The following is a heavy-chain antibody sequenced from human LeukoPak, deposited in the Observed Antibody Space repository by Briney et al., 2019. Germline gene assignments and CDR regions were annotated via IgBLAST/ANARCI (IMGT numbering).Heavy chain of an antibody. Sequence: PSETLSLTCTVSGGSISSGSYYWSWIRQPAGKGLEWIGRIYTSGSTNYNPSLKSRVTISVDTSKNQFSLKLSSVTAADTAVYYCARDVRWFSSLAYWYFDLWGRGTLVTVSS. D-gene: IGHD2-15*01. CDR3: ARDVRWFSSLAYWYFDL. CDR1: GGSISSGSYY. J-gene: IGHJ2*01. CDR2: IYTSGST. V-gene: IGHV4-61*02.